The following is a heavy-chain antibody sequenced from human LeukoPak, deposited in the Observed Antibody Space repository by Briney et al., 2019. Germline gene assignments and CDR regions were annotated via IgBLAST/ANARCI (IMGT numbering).Heavy chain of an antibody. CDR1: GGTFITYA. J-gene: IGHJ6*02. D-gene: IGHD1-1*01. Sequence: ASVKVSCKASGGTFITYAISWVRQAPGQGLEWMGWINPNSGGTNYAQKFQGRVTMTRDTSISTAYMELSRLRSDDTAVYYCARCYNWNDRLNYYYYGMDVWGQGATVTVSS. CDR2: INPNSGGT. V-gene: IGHV1-2*02. CDR3: ARCYNWNDRLNYYYYGMDV.